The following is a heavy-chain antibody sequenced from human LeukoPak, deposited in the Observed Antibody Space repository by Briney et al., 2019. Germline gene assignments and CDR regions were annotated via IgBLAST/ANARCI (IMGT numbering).Heavy chain of an antibody. V-gene: IGHV1-69*02. CDR2: IVPILGIA. J-gene: IGHJ4*02. CDR1: GGTFSSYT. D-gene: IGHD3-22*01. CDR3: ALTTYYDSRGYYPYYFDY. Sequence: SVKVSCKASGGTFSSYTISRVRQAPGQGLEWMGRIVPILGIANYAQKLQGRVTITADKSTSTAYMELTSLRSEDTAVYYCALTTYYDSRGYYPYYFDYWGQGTLVTVSS.